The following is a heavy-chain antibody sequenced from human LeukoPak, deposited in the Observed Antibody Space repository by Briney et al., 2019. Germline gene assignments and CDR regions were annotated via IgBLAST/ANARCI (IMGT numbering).Heavy chain of an antibody. CDR2: TYYNSKWYT. CDR3: ARYSSSWPYYGMDV. CDR1: GDSVSTASNA. Sequence: SQTLSLTCAISGDSVSTASNAWYWIRQSPSRGLEWLGRTYYNSKWYTDYAVSVSGRTTINPDTSRNQLSLQLSFVTPEDTAVYYCARYSSSWPYYGMDVWGQGTTVTVSS. V-gene: IGHV6-1*01. D-gene: IGHD6-13*01. J-gene: IGHJ6*02.